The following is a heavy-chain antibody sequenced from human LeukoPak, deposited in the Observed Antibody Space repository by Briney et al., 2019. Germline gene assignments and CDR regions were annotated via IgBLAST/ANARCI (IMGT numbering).Heavy chain of an antibody. V-gene: IGHV3-66*01. CDR1: GGSFSGYY. D-gene: IGHD4-17*01. CDR3: ARVREGLYGDYFDY. CDR2: IYSGGST. Sequence: ETLSLTCAVYGGSFSGYYWSWIRQPPGKGLEWVSVIYSGGSTYYADSVKGRFTISRDNSKNTLYLQMNSLRAEDTAVYYCARVREGLYGDYFDYWGQGTLVTVSS. J-gene: IGHJ4*02.